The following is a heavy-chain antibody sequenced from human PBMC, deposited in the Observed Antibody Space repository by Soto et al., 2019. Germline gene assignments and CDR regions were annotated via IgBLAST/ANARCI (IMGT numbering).Heavy chain of an antibody. CDR2: INPSGGST. CDR1: GYTFTSYY. V-gene: IGHV1-46*01. J-gene: IGHJ6*02. D-gene: IGHD5-12*01. CDR3: ARREGGFQKPLYYYYGIDV. Sequence: ASVKVSCKASGYTFTSYYMHWVRQAPGQGLEWMGIINPSGGSTSYAQKFQGRVTMTRDTSTSTVYMELSSLRSEDTAVYYCARREGGFQKPLYYYYGIDVWGQGTTVTVSS.